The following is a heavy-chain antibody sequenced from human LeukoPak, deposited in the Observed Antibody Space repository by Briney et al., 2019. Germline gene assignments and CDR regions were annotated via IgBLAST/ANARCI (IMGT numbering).Heavy chain of an antibody. J-gene: IGHJ6*02. CDR3: ARGDGGYYYGMDV. CDR2: ISVSGGTI. CDR1: GFTFSTYE. V-gene: IGHV3-48*03. D-gene: IGHD3-3*01. Sequence: GGSLRLSCAASGFTFSTYEMNWVRQAPGKGLEWFSYISVSGGTIKYADSVKGRFTISRDNAKNSLYLQLNSLRAEDTAVYYGARGDGGYYYGMDVWGQGTTVTVSS.